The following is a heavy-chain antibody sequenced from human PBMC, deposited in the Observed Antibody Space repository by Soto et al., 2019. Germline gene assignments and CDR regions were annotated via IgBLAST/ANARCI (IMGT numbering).Heavy chain of an antibody. D-gene: IGHD3-9*01. CDR3: ARDSYYDILTGYSRNAFDI. V-gene: IGHV1-2*02. CDR2: INPNSGAT. J-gene: IGHJ3*02. Sequence: ASVKVSCKASGYTFIGYYMHWVRQAPGQGLEWLGWINPNSGATIYAQKFQGRVTMTRDTSINTAYMELSRLRSDDTAVYYCARDSYYDILTGYSRNAFDIWCQGTMVTVSS. CDR1: GYTFIGYY.